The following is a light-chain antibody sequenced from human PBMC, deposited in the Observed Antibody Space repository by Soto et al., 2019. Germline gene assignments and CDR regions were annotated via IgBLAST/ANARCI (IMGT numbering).Light chain of an antibody. J-gene: IGLJ2*01. V-gene: IGLV7-46*01. CDR2: DTS. CDR3: LLSYSGARAVVV. CDR1: TGAVTSGHY. Sequence: QAVVTQEPSLTVSPGGTVTLTCGSSTGAVTSGHYPYWFQQKPGQAPRTLIYDTSDKHSWTPARFSGSLLGGKAALTLSGAQTEDEAEYYCLLSYSGARAVVVFGGGTKLTVL.